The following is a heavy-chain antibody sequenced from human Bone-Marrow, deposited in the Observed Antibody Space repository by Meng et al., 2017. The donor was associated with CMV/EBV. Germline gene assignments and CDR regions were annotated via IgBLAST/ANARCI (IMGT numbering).Heavy chain of an antibody. Sequence: GESLKISCAASGFTFSSYSMNWVRQAPGKGLEWVSYISSSSSTIYYADSVKGRFTISRDNAKNSLYLQMNSLRAEDTAVYYCARPYDFWSGYLNGMDVWGQGTTVTFSS. CDR1: GFTFSSYS. J-gene: IGHJ6*02. V-gene: IGHV3-48*04. CDR3: ARPYDFWSGYLNGMDV. D-gene: IGHD3-3*01. CDR2: ISSSSSTI.